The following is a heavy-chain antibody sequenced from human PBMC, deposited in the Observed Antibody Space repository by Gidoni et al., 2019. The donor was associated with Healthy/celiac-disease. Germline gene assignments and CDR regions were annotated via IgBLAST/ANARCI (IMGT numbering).Heavy chain of an antibody. CDR2: IYYSGST. V-gene: IGHV4-59*01. Sequence: QVQRQESGPGLVKPSETLSPTCTVSGGSISSYYWSWIRQPPGKGLEWIGYIYYSGSTNYNPSLKSRVTISVDTSKNQFSLKLSSVTAADTAVYYCARGEGWARWFDPWGQGTLVTVSS. CDR1: GGSISSYY. D-gene: IGHD3-16*01. J-gene: IGHJ5*02. CDR3: ARGEGWARWFDP.